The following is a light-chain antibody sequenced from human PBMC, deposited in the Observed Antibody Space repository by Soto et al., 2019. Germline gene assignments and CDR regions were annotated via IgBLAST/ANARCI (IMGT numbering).Light chain of an antibody. CDR1: QSVGRS. CDR3: QHRANWPLT. Sequence: EIVLTQSPATLSLSPGERATLSCRASQSVGRSLAWYQQKPGQAPRLLIYDTSNRATGIPARFSGSGSGTDFTLTISSLEPEDFAVYYCQHRANWPLTFGGGTKVEIK. V-gene: IGKV3-11*01. J-gene: IGKJ4*01. CDR2: DTS.